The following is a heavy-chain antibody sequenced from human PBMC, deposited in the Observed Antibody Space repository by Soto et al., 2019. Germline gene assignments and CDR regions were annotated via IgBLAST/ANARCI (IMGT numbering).Heavy chain of an antibody. J-gene: IGHJ4*02. D-gene: IGHD2-8*02. CDR2: ISAYNGNT. Sequence: QLQLVQSGAEVKKPGASVKVSCKASGYTFTSYGISWVRQAPGQGLEWMGWISAYNGNTNYAQKLQGRVTMTTDTSTRTAYMELRSLRSDDTAVYYCARDRPKVVYAMALDDWGQGTLVTVSS. CDR3: ARDRPKVVYAMALDD. CDR1: GYTFTSYG. V-gene: IGHV1-18*04.